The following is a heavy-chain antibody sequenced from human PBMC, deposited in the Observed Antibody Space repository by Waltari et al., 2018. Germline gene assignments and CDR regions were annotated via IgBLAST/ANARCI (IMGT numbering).Heavy chain of an antibody. CDR3: ARGRPFYETSGYYYNY. J-gene: IGHJ4*02. CDR2: INNSGRT. D-gene: IGHD3-22*01. CDR1: AGSFSDYF. Sequence: QVQLQQWGAGLLKPSETLSLTCAVYAGSFSDYFWGWIRQAPGKGLEWIGEINNSGRTTSSPSLTSRVTISLDTSKSQFSLALTSVTAADTALYYCARGRPFYETSGYYYNYWGQGTLVTVAS. V-gene: IGHV4-34*01.